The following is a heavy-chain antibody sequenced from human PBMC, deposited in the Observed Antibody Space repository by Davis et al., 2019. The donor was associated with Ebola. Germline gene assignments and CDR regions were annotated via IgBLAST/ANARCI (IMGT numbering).Heavy chain of an antibody. D-gene: IGHD5-18*01. J-gene: IGHJ4*02. Sequence: ASVKVSCKASGYTFTGYYMHWVRQAPGQGLEWMGWINPNSGGTNYAQKFQGRVTMTRDTSISTAYMELSRLRSDDTAVYYCASRRPHGGYSYGYDFDYWGQGTLVTVSS. CDR1: GYTFTGYY. V-gene: IGHV1-2*02. CDR2: INPNSGGT. CDR3: ASRRPHGGYSYGYDFDY.